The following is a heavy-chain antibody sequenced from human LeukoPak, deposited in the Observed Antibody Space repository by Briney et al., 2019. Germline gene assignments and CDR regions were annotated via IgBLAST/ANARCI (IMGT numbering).Heavy chain of an antibody. CDR3: AELTHF. CDR2: IYGGGTT. V-gene: IGHV3-53*01. Sequence: GGSLRLSCAVSGITVSSYYMSWVRQAPGKGLEGVSIIYGGGTTYYTDSVTGRFTISKDSSKNTVYLQMNSLKAEQTAGFFVAELTHFWGRGTLLTVPS. D-gene: IGHD2/OR15-2a*01. CDR1: GITVSSYY. J-gene: IGHJ2*01.